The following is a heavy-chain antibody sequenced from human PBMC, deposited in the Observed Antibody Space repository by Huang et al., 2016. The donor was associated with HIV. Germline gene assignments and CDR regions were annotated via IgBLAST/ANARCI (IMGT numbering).Heavy chain of an antibody. V-gene: IGHV4-34*01. CDR2: INHIGKT. D-gene: IGHD6-19*01. Sequence: QVQLRQWGAGLVKPSETLSLTCAVYGGSFSGYYWTWLRQSPGKGLEWSGEINHIGKTNYQPSLKSRVTISKDTAKKQFSLQLTSVSAADTGVYFCAREKAADSAWYGVYYFDYWGEGALVTVTS. J-gene: IGHJ4*02. CDR3: AREKAADSAWYGVYYFDY. CDR1: GGSFSGYY.